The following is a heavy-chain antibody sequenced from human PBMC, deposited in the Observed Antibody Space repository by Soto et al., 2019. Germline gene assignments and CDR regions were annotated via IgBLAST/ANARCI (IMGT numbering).Heavy chain of an antibody. CDR3: AKNCGGFPDAFDI. CDR2: ISGSGGST. J-gene: IGHJ3*02. V-gene: IGHV3-23*01. Sequence: EVQLLESGGGLVQPGGSLRLSCAASGFTFSSYAMSWVRQAPGKGLEWVSAISGSGGSTYYADSVKGRFTISRDNCKKTLSLQMNSPRAEDTAVYYCAKNCGGFPDAFDIWVHGTMVTVSS. D-gene: IGHD2-21*01. CDR1: GFTFSSYA.